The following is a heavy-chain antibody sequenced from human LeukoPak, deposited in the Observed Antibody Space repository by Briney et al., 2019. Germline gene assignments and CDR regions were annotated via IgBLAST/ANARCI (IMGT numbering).Heavy chain of an antibody. D-gene: IGHD6-13*01. CDR2: IYYSGST. V-gene: IGHV4-39*01. Sequence: WVRQAPGKGLEWIGSIYYSGSTYYNPSLKSRVTISVDTSKNQFSLKLSSVTAADTAVYYCARHRIAAHAYDYWGQGTLVTVSS. J-gene: IGHJ4*02. CDR3: ARHRIAAHAYDY.